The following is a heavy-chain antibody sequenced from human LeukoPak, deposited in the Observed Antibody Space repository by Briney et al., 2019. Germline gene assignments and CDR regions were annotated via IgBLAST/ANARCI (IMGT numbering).Heavy chain of an antibody. D-gene: IGHD4-23*01. CDR1: GGSISSYY. Sequence: SETLSLTCTVSGGSISSYYWSWIRQPPGKGLEWIGYIYYSGSTNYKPSLKSRVTISVDTSKNQFSLKLSSVTAADTAVYYCARGVSTVVVIDWGQGTLVTVSS. J-gene: IGHJ4*02. CDR3: ARGVSTVVVID. V-gene: IGHV4-59*12. CDR2: IYYSGST.